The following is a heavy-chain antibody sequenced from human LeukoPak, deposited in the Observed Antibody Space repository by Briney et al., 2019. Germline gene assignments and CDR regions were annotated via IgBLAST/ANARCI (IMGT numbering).Heavy chain of an antibody. CDR1: GFTFSRFG. D-gene: IGHD2-21*02. V-gene: IGHV3-33*01. J-gene: IGHJ5*01. CDR2: IWFDGSST. CDR3: ARDSAPYCGGDCYFDY. Sequence: PGGSLRLSCAASGFTFSRFGMHWVRQAPGKGLEWEAVIWFDGSSTYYADSVKGRFTIFRDNSKNMLYLQMNSLRVEDTGVYFCARDSAPYCGGDCYFDYWGHGTLVTASS.